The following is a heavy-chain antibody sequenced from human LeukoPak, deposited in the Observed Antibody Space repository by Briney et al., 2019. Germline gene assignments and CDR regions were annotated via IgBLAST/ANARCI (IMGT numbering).Heavy chain of an antibody. V-gene: IGHV3-48*03. J-gene: IGHJ6*03. CDR1: GFTFSSYE. Sequence: GGSLRLSCEASGFTFSSYEMNWVRQAPEQGLEWVSYISGSGRNKYYADSVKGRFTISRDNAKNSLYLQMNSLRVEDTAVYYCTRDGLGSHYAAYYMDVWGKGTTVTISS. D-gene: IGHD3-10*01. CDR2: ISGSGRNK. CDR3: TRDGLGSHYAAYYMDV.